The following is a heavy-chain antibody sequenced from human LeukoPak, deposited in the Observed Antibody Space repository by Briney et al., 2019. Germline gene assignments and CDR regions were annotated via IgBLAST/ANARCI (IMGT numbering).Heavy chain of an antibody. V-gene: IGHV1-18*01. CDR1: GYTFTSYG. J-gene: IGHJ5*02. CDR2: ISAYNGNT. D-gene: IGHD1-7*01. CDR3: ARDQVERNWNYLYWFDP. Sequence: ASVKVSCKASGYTFTSYGISWVRQAPGQGLEWMGWISAYNGNTNYAQKLQGRVTMTTDTSTSTAYMELRSLRSDDPAVYYCARDQVERNWNYLYWFDPWGQGTLVTVSS.